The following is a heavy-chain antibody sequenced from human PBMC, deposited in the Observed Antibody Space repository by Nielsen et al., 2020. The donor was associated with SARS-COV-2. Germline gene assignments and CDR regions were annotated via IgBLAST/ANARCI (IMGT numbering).Heavy chain of an antibody. V-gene: IGHV5-51*01. J-gene: IGHJ4*02. CDR1: GSSFTSYW. D-gene: IGHD3-3*01. CDR2: IYPGDSDT. Sequence: GGSLRLSCKGSGSSFTSYWIGWVRQMPGKGLEWMGIIYPGDSDTRYSPSFQGQVTISADKSISTAYLQWSSLKASDTAMYYCARLLSGYYMGIAYWGQGTLVTVSS. CDR3: ARLLSGYYMGIAY.